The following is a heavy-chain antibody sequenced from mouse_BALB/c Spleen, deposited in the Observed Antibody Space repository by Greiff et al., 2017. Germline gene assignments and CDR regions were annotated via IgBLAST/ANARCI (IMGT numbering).Heavy chain of an antibody. V-gene: IGHV5-9-4*01. D-gene: IGHD2-2*01. Sequence: EVKLVESGGGLVKPGGSLKLSCAASGFTFSSYAMSWVRQSPEKRLEWVAEISSGGSYTYYPDTVTGRFTISRDNAKNTLYLEMSSLRSEDTAMYYCARYGYGVLDYWGQGTTLTVSS. CDR1: GFTFSSYA. CDR3: ARYGYGVLDY. CDR2: ISSGGSYT. J-gene: IGHJ2*01.